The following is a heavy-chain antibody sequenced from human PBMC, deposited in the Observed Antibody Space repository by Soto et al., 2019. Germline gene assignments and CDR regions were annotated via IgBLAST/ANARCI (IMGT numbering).Heavy chain of an antibody. D-gene: IGHD6-6*01. J-gene: IGHJ6*03. V-gene: IGHV4-34*01. CDR1: GGSFSGYY. CDR3: ARGWLAASYYYYYMDV. CDR2: INHSGST. Sequence: QVQLQQWGEGLLKPSETLSLTCAVYGGSFSGYYWSWIRQPPGKGLEWIGEINHSGSTNYNPSLKSRVTISVDTSKNQFSLKLSSVTAADTAVYYCARGWLAASYYYYYMDVWGKGTTVTVSS.